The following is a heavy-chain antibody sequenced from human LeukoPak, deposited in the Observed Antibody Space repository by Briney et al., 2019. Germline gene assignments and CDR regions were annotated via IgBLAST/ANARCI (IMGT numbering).Heavy chain of an antibody. CDR2: ISGSGGST. V-gene: IGHV3-23*01. Sequence: TGGSLRLSCAASGFTFSSYAMSWVRQAPGKGLEWVSAISGSGGSTYYADSVKGRFTISRDNSKNTLYLQMNSLRAEDTAVYYCAKENRYYDYVWGSYRSYRFDPWGQGTLVTVSS. D-gene: IGHD3-16*02. J-gene: IGHJ5*02. CDR1: GFTFSSYA. CDR3: AKENRYYDYVWGSYRSYRFDP.